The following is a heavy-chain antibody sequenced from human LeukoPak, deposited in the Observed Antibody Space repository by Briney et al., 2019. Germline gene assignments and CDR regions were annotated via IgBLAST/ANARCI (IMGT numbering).Heavy chain of an antibody. V-gene: IGHV4-39*01. J-gene: IGHJ5*02. CDR2: IYYSGST. D-gene: IGHD2-8*01. CDR3: ARHQYANNWFDP. Sequence: KPSETLSLTCTVPGDSISSSSYYWGWIRQPPGKGLKWIGSIYYSGSTYYNPSLKSRVTLSVDTSRNQFSLKLTSVTAADTAVYYCARHQYANNWFDPWGQGTLVTVSS. CDR1: GDSISSSSYY.